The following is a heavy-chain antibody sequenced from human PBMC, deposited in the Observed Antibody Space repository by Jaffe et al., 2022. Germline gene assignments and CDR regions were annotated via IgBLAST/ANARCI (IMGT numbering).Heavy chain of an antibody. CDR3: VVSRHTSGYYPNWFDP. CDR2: ISSSGSTI. V-gene: IGHV3-48*03. J-gene: IGHJ5*02. CDR1: GFNFSSYE. Sequence: EVQLVESGGRLVQPGGSLRLSCAASGFNFSSYEMNWVRQAPGKGLEWLSFISSSGSTIYYADSVKGRFTISRDNAKNSLYLQMNSLRAEDTAVYYCVVSRHTSGYYPNWFDPWGQGTLVTVSS. D-gene: IGHD3-22*01.